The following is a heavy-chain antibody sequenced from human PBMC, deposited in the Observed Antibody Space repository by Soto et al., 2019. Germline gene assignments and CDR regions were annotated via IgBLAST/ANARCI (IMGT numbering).Heavy chain of an antibody. D-gene: IGHD6-13*01. V-gene: IGHV1-18*04. CDR1: GYTFTTYG. CDR3: ARVSATGRPFDY. CDR2: ISPYNGNT. J-gene: IGHJ4*02. Sequence: GASVKVSCKASGYTFTTYGISWVRRAPGQGLEWMGWISPYNGNTIYAQKFQGRVTMTTDTSTSTAYMELRSLRSDDTAIYYCARVSATGRPFDYWGQGTLVTVSS.